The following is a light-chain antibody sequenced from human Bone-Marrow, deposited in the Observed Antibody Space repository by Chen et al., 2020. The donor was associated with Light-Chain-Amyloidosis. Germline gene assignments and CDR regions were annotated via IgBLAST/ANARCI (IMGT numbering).Light chain of an antibody. Sequence: SYVLTQPSSVSVAPGQTATIACGGHNIGSTSVHWYQQTPGQAPLLVGYDDSDRPSGIPERLSGSNSGNTATLTISRVEAGDEADYDCQVWDRSSDRPVFGGGTKLTVL. J-gene: IGLJ3*02. CDR1: NIGSTS. CDR3: QVWDRSSDRPV. CDR2: DDS. V-gene: IGLV3-21*02.